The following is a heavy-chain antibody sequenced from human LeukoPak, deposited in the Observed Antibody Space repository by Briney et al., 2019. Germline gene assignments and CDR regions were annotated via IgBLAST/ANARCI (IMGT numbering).Heavy chain of an antibody. V-gene: IGHV1-3*01. CDR1: GYTFTSYA. CDR3: AREDTYYDYVWGSYPPTNAFDI. D-gene: IGHD3-16*02. J-gene: IGHJ3*02. Sequence: GASVKVSCKASGYTFTSYAMHWVRQAPGQRLEWMGWINAGNGNTKYSQKFQGRVTITRDTSVSTAYMELSSLRSEDTAVYYCAREDTYYDYVWGSYPPTNAFDIWGQGTMVTVSS. CDR2: INAGNGNT.